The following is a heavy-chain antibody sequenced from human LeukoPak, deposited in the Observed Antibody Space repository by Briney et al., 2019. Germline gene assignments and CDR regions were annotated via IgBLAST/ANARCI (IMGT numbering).Heavy chain of an antibody. CDR1: GFTFSSYA. D-gene: IGHD1-26*01. Sequence: GGSLRLSCAASGFTFSSYAMSWVRQAPGKGLEWVSTITDSGGITFYADSVKGRFTISRDNSKNTVYLQMNSLRAEDTAVYYCAKLWRGSHPRYFDHWGQGTLVTVSS. CDR2: ITDSGGIT. CDR3: AKLWRGSHPRYFDH. J-gene: IGHJ4*02. V-gene: IGHV3-23*01.